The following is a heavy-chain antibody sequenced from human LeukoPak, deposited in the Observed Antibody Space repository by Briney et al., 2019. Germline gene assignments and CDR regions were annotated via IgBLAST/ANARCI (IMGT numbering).Heavy chain of an antibody. J-gene: IGHJ6*02. Sequence: GGSLRLSCAVSGFTLSRYSMNWVRQAPGKGLEWVSVISGGSSSTFYADSVKRRFTISRDNAKNTPYLQMDSLRAEVTAVYYCVSNTPSLTTYGMDVWGQGTTVTVSS. D-gene: IGHD1-14*01. CDR1: GFTLSRYS. CDR3: VSNTPSLTTYGMDV. V-gene: IGHV3-21*01. CDR2: ISGGSSST.